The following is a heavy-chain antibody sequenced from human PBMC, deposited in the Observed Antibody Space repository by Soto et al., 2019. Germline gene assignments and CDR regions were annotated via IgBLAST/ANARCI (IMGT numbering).Heavy chain of an antibody. CDR2: IYYIGST. CDR3: ARSVFP. CDR1: GGSIRSGGYY. J-gene: IGHJ5*02. V-gene: IGHV4-31*03. Sequence: SETLSLTCTFSGGSIRSGGYYWNWIRQHPGKGLEWIGYIYYIGSTYYNPSPKSRVTISLDTSKNQFSLKLSSVTAADTAVYYCARSVFPWGQGTLVTVSS.